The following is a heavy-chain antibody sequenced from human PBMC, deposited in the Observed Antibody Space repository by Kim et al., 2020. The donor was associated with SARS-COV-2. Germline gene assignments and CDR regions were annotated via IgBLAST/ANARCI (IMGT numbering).Heavy chain of an antibody. CDR2: INLSGRT. D-gene: IGHD3-10*01. CDR1: GGSFSGYY. J-gene: IGHJ1*01. CDR3: ARRLSNTSGWGSHYCDL. Sequence: SETLSLTCAVYGGSFSGYYWSWIRQPPGKGLDWIGEINLSGRTNNNPSLKSRVTISVDTSKNQFSLKLTSVTAADAAIYFCARRLSNTSGWGSHYCDLWGQGILVTVSS. V-gene: IGHV4-34*01.